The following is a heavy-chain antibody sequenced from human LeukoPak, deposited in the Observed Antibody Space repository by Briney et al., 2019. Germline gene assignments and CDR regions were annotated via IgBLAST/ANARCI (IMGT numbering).Heavy chain of an antibody. CDR2: MNPNSGNT. J-gene: IGHJ1*01. D-gene: IGHD1-14*01. Sequence: ASVKVSCKASGYTFTSYDINWVLQATGQGLEWMGWMNPNSGNTGYAQKFQGRVTMTRDTSISTAYMELSRLRSDDTAVYYCARLSSAERSDWGQGTLVTVSS. V-gene: IGHV1-8*01. CDR3: ARLSSAERSD. CDR1: GYTFTSYD.